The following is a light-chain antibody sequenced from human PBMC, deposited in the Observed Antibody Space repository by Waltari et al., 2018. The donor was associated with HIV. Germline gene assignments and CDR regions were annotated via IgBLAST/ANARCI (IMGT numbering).Light chain of an antibody. V-gene: IGLV2-14*01. Sequence: QSLLYQPASVSGSPGQSITIPCSGVSHKIDFYNFVSWYQLRPGKAPQLIIFGVTRRPSGISSRFSGSTSGGTASLTISDLQIEDEADYFCSSFAGTGTPMFGGGTKLTVL. CDR2: GVT. J-gene: IGLJ3*02. CDR1: SHKIDFYNF. CDR3: SSFAGTGTPM.